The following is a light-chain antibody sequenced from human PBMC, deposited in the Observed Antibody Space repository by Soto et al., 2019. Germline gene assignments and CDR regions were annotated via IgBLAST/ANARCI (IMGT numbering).Light chain of an antibody. J-gene: IGKJ1*01. CDR3: QQYTGPPTT. V-gene: IGKV3-20*01. CDR2: GAS. CDR1: RTVSSNY. Sequence: EMILTQSRDNLSLSIGERGKSSCRASRTVSSNYLAWCQQRPGQAPRLLIYGASTRAAGIPDRFSGIGSGPDFTLTIPRLEPEASAVYVCQQYTGPPTTVGQGTKVEIK.